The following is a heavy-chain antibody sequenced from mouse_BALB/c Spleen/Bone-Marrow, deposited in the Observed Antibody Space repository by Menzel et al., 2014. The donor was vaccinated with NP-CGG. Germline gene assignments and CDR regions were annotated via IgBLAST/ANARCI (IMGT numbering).Heavy chain of an antibody. J-gene: IGHJ3*01. CDR1: EFSLTSYG. D-gene: IGHD1-1*01. CDR3: ARGGSSRAWFAY. V-gene: IGHV2-9*02. CDR2: IWAGGST. Sequence: QVQLQQPGPGLVAPSQSLSITCIVSEFSLTSYGVHWVRQPPGKGLEWLGVIWAGGSTNYNSALMSRLSISKDNSKSQVFLKMNSLQTDDTAMYYCARGGSSRAWFAYWGQGTLVTVSA.